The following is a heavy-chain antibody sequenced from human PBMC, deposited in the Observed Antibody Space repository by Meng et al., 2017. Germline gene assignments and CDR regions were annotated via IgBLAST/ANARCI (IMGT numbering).Heavy chain of an antibody. Sequence: QGQLQQWGAGLLKPSGTLSLTCAVYGGSFSGYYWSWIRQPPGKGLEWIGEINHSGSTNYNPSLKSRVTISVDTSKNQFSLKLSSVTAADTAVYYCARGSMFGATVTKIDYWGQGTLVTVSS. D-gene: IGHD4-17*01. CDR3: ARGSMFGATVTKIDY. CDR1: GGSFSGYY. J-gene: IGHJ4*02. CDR2: INHSGST. V-gene: IGHV4-34*01.